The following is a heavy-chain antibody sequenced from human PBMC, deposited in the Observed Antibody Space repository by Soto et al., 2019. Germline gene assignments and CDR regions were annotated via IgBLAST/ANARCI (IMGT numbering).Heavy chain of an antibody. CDR3: ARSLWKQLDPDDAFEI. Sequence: QVQLVQSGAEVKKPGASVKVSCKASGYTFTSYGISWVRQAPGQGLEWMGWISAYNGNTNYAQKLQGRVTMPTDTSTSTAYMELRSLRSDDTAVYYCARSLWKQLDPDDAFEIWGQGTMVTVSS. CDR1: GYTFTSYG. D-gene: IGHD6-13*01. CDR2: ISAYNGNT. V-gene: IGHV1-18*01. J-gene: IGHJ3*02.